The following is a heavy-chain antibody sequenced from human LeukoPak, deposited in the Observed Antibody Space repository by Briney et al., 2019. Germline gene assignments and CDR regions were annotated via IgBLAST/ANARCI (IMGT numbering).Heavy chain of an antibody. J-gene: IGHJ4*02. CDR1: GFTFSSYA. CDR3: ARVFYSSGWYGNFDY. D-gene: IGHD6-19*01. CDR2: ISYDGSNK. V-gene: IGHV3-30*04. Sequence: PGGSLRLSCAASGFTFSSYAMHWVRPAPGKGLEWVAVISYDGSNKYYADSVKGRFTTSRDNSKNTLYLQMNSLRAEDTAVYYCARVFYSSGWYGNFDYWGQGTLVTVSS.